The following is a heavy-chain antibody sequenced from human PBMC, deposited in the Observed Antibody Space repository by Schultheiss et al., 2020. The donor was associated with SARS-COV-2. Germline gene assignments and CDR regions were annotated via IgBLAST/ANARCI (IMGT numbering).Heavy chain of an antibody. CDR3: AKDPNYDFWSGYPNFDY. V-gene: IGHV3-23*01. J-gene: IGHJ4*02. D-gene: IGHD3-3*01. CDR2: IVGGSDAT. Sequence: GESLKISCATSGFTFSTSGMTWVRQAPGKGLEWVASIVGGSDATHYADSVKGRFTISRDNSKNTLYLQMNSLRAEDTAVYHCAKDPNYDFWSGYPNFDYWGQGTLVTVSS. CDR1: GFTFSTSG.